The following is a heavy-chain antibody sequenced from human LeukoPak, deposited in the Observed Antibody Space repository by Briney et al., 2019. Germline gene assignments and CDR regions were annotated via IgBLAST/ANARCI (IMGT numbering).Heavy chain of an antibody. CDR2: IKPSGSEK. Sequence: GGSLRLSCEGSGFTFSNYWMTWVRQAPEKGLEWVANIKPSGSEKHYADSVEGRFTISRDNAKNSLYLQMNSLRAEDTAVYYCAKSGEWEVLGGYWGQGTLVTVSS. CDR3: AKSGEWEVLGGY. V-gene: IGHV3-7*01. CDR1: GFTFSNYW. J-gene: IGHJ4*02. D-gene: IGHD1-26*01.